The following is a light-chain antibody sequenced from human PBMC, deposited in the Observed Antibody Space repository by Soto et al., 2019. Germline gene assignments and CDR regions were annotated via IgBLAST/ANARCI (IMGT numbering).Light chain of an antibody. Sequence: EIVLTQSPGTLSLSPGERATLSCRASQDITSTFLAWYQQKPGQAPRLVIYGVSNSAAGIPDRFSGSGSGTDFTLTISRLEPEDFAVYYCEQYGRSQFTFGPGTRVDIK. CDR1: QDITSTF. J-gene: IGKJ3*01. CDR3: EQYGRSQFT. V-gene: IGKV3-20*01. CDR2: GVS.